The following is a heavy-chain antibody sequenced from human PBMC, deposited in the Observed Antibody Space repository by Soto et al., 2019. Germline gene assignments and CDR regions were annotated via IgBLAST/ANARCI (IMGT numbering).Heavy chain of an antibody. Sequence: GGSLRLSCAASGFTFSNAWMSWVRQAPGKGLEWVGRIKSKTDGGTTDYAAPVKGRFTISRDDSKNTPYLQMNSLKTEDTAVYYCTTPRYSSGWYYFDYWGQGTLVTVSS. J-gene: IGHJ4*02. CDR1: GFTFSNAW. CDR3: TTPRYSSGWYYFDY. V-gene: IGHV3-15*01. D-gene: IGHD6-19*01. CDR2: IKSKTDGGTT.